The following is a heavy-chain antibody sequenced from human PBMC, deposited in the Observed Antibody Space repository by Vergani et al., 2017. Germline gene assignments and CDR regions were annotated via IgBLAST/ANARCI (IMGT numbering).Heavy chain of an antibody. V-gene: IGHV4-34*02. D-gene: IGHD3-16*01. CDR1: GGSLSGYF. J-gene: IGHJ4*02. CDR3: ASRRPCLNLGEKSNAGTFDS. Sequence: QVHLQQRGAGVLKPSETLSLTCGVIGGSLSGYFWSWIRQSPGRGLEWIGEITAIGSAKYSPSATSRVTISVDTSRGEFTLTVTSVTAADTGLYFCASRRPCLNLGEKSNAGTFDSWGQGTLVTVSS. CDR2: ITAIGSA.